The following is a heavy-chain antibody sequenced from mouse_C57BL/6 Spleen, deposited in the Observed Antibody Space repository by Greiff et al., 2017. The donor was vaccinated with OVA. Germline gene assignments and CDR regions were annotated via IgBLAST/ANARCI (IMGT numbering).Heavy chain of an antibody. Sequence: QVQLQQPGAELVKPGASVKMSCKASGYTFTSYWITWVKQRPGQGLEWIGDIYPGSGSTNYTEKFKSKATLTVDTSSRTAYMPLSSLTSEDSAVYYCARGSSGAWFAYWGQGTLVTVSA. CDR1: GYTFTSYW. J-gene: IGHJ3*01. V-gene: IGHV1-55*01. D-gene: IGHD3-2*02. CDR3: ARGSSGAWFAY. CDR2: IYPGSGST.